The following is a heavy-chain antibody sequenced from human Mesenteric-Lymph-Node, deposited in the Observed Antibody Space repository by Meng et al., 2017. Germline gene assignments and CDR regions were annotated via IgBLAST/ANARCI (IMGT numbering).Heavy chain of an antibody. CDR3: ARHGRGWFDP. D-gene: IGHD3-10*01. CDR2: IYYSGST. V-gene: IGHV4-59*08. CDR1: GGSISSYY. Sequence: VQLQEPGPGLVKPSETLSLTCTVSGGSISSYYWSWIRQPPGKGLEWIGYIYYSGSTNYNPSLKSRVTISVDTSKNQFSLKLSSVTAEDTAVYYCARHGRGWFDPWGQGTLVTVSS. J-gene: IGHJ5*02.